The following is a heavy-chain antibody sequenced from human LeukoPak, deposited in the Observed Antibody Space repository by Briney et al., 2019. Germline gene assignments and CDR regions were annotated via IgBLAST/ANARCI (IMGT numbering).Heavy chain of an antibody. CDR2: ISGSGGRP. Sequence: GGSLRLSCAASGFTFSSCAMSWVRQAPGKGMEWVSAISGSGGRPYYADSVKGRFTISRDNSKNTLYLQMNSLRAEDTAVYYCARHPEPGYCSSTSCHESYFDYWGQGTLVTVSS. CDR1: GFTFSSCA. D-gene: IGHD2-2*01. CDR3: ARHPEPGYCSSTSCHESYFDY. V-gene: IGHV3-23*01. J-gene: IGHJ4*02.